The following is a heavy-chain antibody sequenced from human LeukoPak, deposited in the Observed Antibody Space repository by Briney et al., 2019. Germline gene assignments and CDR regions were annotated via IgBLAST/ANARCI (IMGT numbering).Heavy chain of an antibody. CDR2: ISSDGSRT. CDR3: ARERQGDYGY. V-gene: IGHV3-64*01. Sequence: GGSLRLSCAASGFTFSSYSMHWVRQAPGKGPESVSAISSDGSRTYYANSVKGRFTISRDNSKNALYLQMGSLRPEDMAVYYCARERQGDYGYWGQGTLVTVSS. J-gene: IGHJ4*02. D-gene: IGHD3-16*01. CDR1: GFTFSSYS.